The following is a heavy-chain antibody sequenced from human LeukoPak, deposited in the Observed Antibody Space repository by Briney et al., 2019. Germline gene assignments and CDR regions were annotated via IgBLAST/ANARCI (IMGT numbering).Heavy chain of an antibody. D-gene: IGHD5-24*01. CDR3: ARWLQFGGKSGLDY. Sequence: QTGGSLRLSCAASGFTVSSNYMSWVRQAPGKGLEWVSVIYSGGSTYYADSVKGRFTISRDNSKNSLYLQMNSLRAEDTAVYYCARWLQFGGKSGLDYWGQGTLVTVSS. CDR1: GFTVSSNY. V-gene: IGHV3-66*01. J-gene: IGHJ4*02. CDR2: IYSGGST.